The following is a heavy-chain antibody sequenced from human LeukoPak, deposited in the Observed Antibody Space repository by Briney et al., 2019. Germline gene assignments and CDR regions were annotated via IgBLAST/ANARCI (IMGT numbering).Heavy chain of an antibody. D-gene: IGHD5-18*01. V-gene: IGHV3-30-3*01. CDR3: ARVYSYGSGRLLDY. CDR1: GFSFSSYA. CDR2: ISYDGSNK. J-gene: IGHJ4*02. Sequence: GSLRLSCAASGFSFSSYAMHWVRQAPGKGLEWVAVISYDGSNKYYADSVKGRFTISRDNSKNTLYLQMNSLRAENTAVYYCARVYSYGSGRLLDYWGQGTLVTVSS.